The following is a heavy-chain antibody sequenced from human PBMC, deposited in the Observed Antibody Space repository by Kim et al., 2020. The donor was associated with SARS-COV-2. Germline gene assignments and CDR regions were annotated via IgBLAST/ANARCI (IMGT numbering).Heavy chain of an antibody. CDR3: ARMGGWASYYYGMDV. CDR2: INHSGST. Sequence: SETLSLTCAVYGGSFSGYYWSWIRQPPGKGLEWIGEINHSGSTNYNPSLKSRVTISVDTSKNQFSLKLSSVTAADTAVYYCARMGGWASYYYGMDVWG. D-gene: IGHD6-19*01. J-gene: IGHJ6*02. V-gene: IGHV4-34*01. CDR1: GGSFSGYY.